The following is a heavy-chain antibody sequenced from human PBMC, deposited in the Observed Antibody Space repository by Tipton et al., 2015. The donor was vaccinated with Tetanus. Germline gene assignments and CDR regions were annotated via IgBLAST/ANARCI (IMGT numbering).Heavy chain of an antibody. D-gene: IGHD1-26*01. J-gene: IGHJ4*02. CDR2: ISSSSSYI. Sequence: SLRLSCAASGFTFSSYAMNWVRQAPGKGLEWVSSISSSSSYIYYADSVKGRFTISRDNAKNSLYLQMNSLRAEDTAVYYCARVPWYSGSYGGGEYWGQGTLVTVSS. V-gene: IGHV3-21*01. CDR1: GFTFSSYA. CDR3: ARVPWYSGSYGGGEY.